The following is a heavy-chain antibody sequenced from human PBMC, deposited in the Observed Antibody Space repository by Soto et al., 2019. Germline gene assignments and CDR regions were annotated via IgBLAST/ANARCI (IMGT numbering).Heavy chain of an antibody. J-gene: IGHJ4*02. CDR3: ARPNWNSRGGVYNL. V-gene: IGHV3-11*01. CDR1: GFTFGDFY. D-gene: IGHD3-16*01. CDR2: ITKTGTTI. Sequence: QARLVESGGGLVEPGGSLRLSCTASGFTFGDFYMMWFRQAPGRGLEWISYITKTGTTIYHADPVKGRFSVSRDNARSSLYLQRNSLRAEDTAVYYCARPNWNSRGGVYNLWGQGTLFTVSS.